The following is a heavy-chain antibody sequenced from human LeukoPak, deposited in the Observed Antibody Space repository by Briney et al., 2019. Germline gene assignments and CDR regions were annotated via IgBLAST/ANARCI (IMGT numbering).Heavy chain of an antibody. V-gene: IGHV4-30-2*01. J-gene: IGHJ5*02. Sequence: SETLSLTCTVSGDSISSGGYYWSWIRQPPGKGLEWIGYIHHSGTTFYNPSLKSRVIISVDRSENQFSLKLISVTAADTAVYYCARDIDGYGVDPWGQGTLVTVSS. CDR3: ARDIDGYGVDP. D-gene: IGHD5-24*01. CDR1: GDSISSGGYY. CDR2: IHHSGTT.